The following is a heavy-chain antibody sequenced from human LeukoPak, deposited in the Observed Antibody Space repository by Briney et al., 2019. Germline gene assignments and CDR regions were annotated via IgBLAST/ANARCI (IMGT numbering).Heavy chain of an antibody. J-gene: IGHJ4*02. CDR3: ASTSSSWSGYFDY. D-gene: IGHD6-13*01. V-gene: IGHV4-39*07. CDR1: GGSISSSSYY. CDR2: IYYSGST. Sequence: SEALSLTCTVSGGSISSSSYYWGWIRQPPGKGLEWIGSIYYSGSTYYNPSLKSRVTISVDTSKNQFSLKLSSVTAADTAVYYCASTSSSWSGYFDYWGQGTLVTVSS.